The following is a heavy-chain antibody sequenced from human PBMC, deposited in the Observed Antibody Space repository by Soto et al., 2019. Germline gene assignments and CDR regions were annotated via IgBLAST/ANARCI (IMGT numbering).Heavy chain of an antibody. V-gene: IGHV3-30*18. CDR3: AKDPRAVAGTDDAFDI. D-gene: IGHD6-19*01. Sequence: QVQLVESGGGVVQPGRSLRLSCAASGFTFSSYGMHWVRQAPGKGLEWVADISYDGSNKYYADSVKGRFTISRDNSKNTLYLQMNSLRAEDTSVYYCAKDPRAVAGTDDAFDIWGQGTMVTVSS. CDR2: ISYDGSNK. J-gene: IGHJ3*02. CDR1: GFTFSSYG.